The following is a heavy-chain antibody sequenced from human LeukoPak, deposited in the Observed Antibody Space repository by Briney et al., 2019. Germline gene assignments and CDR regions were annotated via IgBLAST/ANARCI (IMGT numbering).Heavy chain of an antibody. CDR3: AKDQHSSGYYLDYFDY. J-gene: IGHJ4*02. D-gene: IGHD3-22*01. V-gene: IGHV3-23*01. CDR1: GFTFSSYA. CDR2: ISGSGGST. Sequence: GGSLRLSCAASGFTFSSYAMSWVRQAPGKGLEWVSAISGSGGSTYYADSVKGRFTISRDNSKNTLYLQMNSLRAEDTAVYYCAKDQHSSGYYLDYFDYWGQGTLVPVSS.